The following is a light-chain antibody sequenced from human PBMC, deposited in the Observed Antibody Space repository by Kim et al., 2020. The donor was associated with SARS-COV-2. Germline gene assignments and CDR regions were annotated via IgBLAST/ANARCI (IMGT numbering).Light chain of an antibody. V-gene: IGLV3-19*01. J-gene: IGLJ2*01. Sequence: SSELTQDPTKSRASTRLISSHITRARMPSSASNWYQQKPGQAPVVVIYGKNNRPSGIPDRFSGSSSGNTASLTITGAQAEDEADYYCNSRDSSGNHVVFG. CDR3: NSRDSSGNHVV. CDR2: GKN. CDR1: RMPSSA.